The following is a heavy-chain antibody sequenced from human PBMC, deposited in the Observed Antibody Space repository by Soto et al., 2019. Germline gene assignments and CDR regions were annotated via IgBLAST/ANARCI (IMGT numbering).Heavy chain of an antibody. CDR1: GYTFTSYD. CDR2: INIGSGDT. Sequence: GASVKVSCKASGYTFTSYDISWVRQAPGQSLEWMAWINIGSGDTKYSQKFQGRLTITRDTSASTAYMELSSLRSEDTAFYYCARGWEFPDDYWGQGTQVTVSS. J-gene: IGHJ4*02. CDR3: ARGWEFPDDY. D-gene: IGHD1-26*01. V-gene: IGHV1-3*04.